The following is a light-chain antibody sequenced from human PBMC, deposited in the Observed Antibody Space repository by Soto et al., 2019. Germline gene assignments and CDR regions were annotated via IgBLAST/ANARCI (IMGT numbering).Light chain of an antibody. V-gene: IGLV1-40*01. CDR1: TSNIGAGYD. Sequence: QSVLTQPPSVSGAPGQRVTISCAGGTSNIGAGYDAHRYQQLPGTAPRLLIYGNTNRPSGVPDRFSGAKSGTSASLAITGLQAEDEADYYCVAWDDSLSGLVFGTGTKLTVL. CDR3: VAWDDSLSGLV. J-gene: IGLJ1*01. CDR2: GNT.